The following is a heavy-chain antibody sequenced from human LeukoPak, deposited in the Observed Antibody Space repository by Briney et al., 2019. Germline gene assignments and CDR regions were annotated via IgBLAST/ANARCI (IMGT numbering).Heavy chain of an antibody. V-gene: IGHV3-33*01. D-gene: IGHD3-10*01. J-gene: IGHJ4*02. CDR2: IWYDGSNK. Sequence: GGSLRLSCAASGFTFSSYGMHWVRQAPGKGLEWVAVIWYDGSNKYYADSVKGRFTISRDNSKNTLYLQMNSLRAEDTAVYYCARDHFYGSGSYPFDYWGQGTLVTVSS. CDR3: ARDHFYGSGSYPFDY. CDR1: GFTFSSYG.